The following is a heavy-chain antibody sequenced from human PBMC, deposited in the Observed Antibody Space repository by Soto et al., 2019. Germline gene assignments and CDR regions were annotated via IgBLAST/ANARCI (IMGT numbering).Heavy chain of an antibody. J-gene: IGHJ6*02. Sequence: GESLKISCKGSGYSFTSYWIGWVRQMPGKGLEWMGIIYPGDSGTRYSPSFQGQVTISADKSISTAYLQWSSLKASDTAMYYCARSLARYYCSGIFYYYGMDVWGQGTTVTVSS. CDR1: GYSFTSYW. CDR3: ARSLARYYCSGIFYYYGMDV. V-gene: IGHV5-51*01. CDR2: IYPGDSGT. D-gene: IGHD3-10*01.